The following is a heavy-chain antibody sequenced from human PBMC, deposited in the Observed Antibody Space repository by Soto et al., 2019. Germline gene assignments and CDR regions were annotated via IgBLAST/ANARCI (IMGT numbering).Heavy chain of an antibody. V-gene: IGHV4-38-2*01. CDR1: GYSISSGYY. CDR3: AISSSRWDY. CDR2: IYHSGST. Sequence: SETLSLTCAVSGYSISSGYYWGWIRQPPGKGLEWIGSIYHSGSTYYNPSLKSRVTISVDTSKNQFSLKLSSVTAADTAVYYCAISSSRWDYWGQGTLVTVSS. J-gene: IGHJ4*02. D-gene: IGHD6-13*01.